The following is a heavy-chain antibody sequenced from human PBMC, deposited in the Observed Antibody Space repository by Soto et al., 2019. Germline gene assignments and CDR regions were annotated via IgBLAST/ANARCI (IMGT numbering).Heavy chain of an antibody. CDR3: ARTGLLWFGEAGDAFDI. CDR1: GGSFSGYY. CDR2: INHSGST. V-gene: IGHV4-34*01. Sequence: PEETLSLTCDAYGGSFSGYYWGWIRQPPGKGLEWIGEINHSGSTNYNPSLKSRVTISVDTSKNQFSLKLSSVTAADTAVYYCARTGLLWFGEAGDAFDIWGQGTMVT. D-gene: IGHD3-10*01. J-gene: IGHJ3*02.